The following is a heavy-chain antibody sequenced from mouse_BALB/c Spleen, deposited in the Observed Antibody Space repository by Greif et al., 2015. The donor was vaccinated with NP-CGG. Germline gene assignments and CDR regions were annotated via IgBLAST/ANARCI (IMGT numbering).Heavy chain of an antibody. J-gene: IGHJ1*01. V-gene: IGHV14-3*02. CDR3: ARWDWYFDV. CDR2: IDPANGNT. Sequence: VQLKESGAELVKPGASVKLSCTASGFNIKDTYMHWVKQRPEQGLEWIGRIDPANGNTKYDPNFQGKATITADTSSNTAYLQLSSLTSEDTAVYYCARWDWYFDVWGAGTTVTVST. CDR1: GFNIKDTY.